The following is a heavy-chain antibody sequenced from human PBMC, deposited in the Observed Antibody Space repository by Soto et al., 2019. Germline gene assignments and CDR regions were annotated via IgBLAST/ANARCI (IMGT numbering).Heavy chain of an antibody. CDR2: IIPILGTA. D-gene: IGHD4-17*01. Sequence: QVQLVQSGAELKKPGSSVKVSCKASGGTFSSYAIRWVRQAPGQGLEWMGGIIPILGTANYAQKFQGRVTITADESTSTAYMELSSLRSEDTAVYYCARDSGGTTVAFGMDVWGQGTTVTGSS. J-gene: IGHJ6*02. CDR3: ARDSGGTTVAFGMDV. V-gene: IGHV1-69*01. CDR1: GGTFSSYA.